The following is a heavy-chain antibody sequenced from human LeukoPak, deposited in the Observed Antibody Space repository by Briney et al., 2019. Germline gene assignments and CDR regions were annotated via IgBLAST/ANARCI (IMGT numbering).Heavy chain of an antibody. V-gene: IGHV7-4-1*02. CDR1: GYIFTNYA. CDR2: INTNTGKP. D-gene: IGHD3-22*01. Sequence: ASVKVSCKASGYIFTNYAINWVRQAPGQGLEWMGWINTNTGKPTYAQGFTGRFVFSLDTSVSTAYLQISGLRAQDTAFYYCAREEYYDTSASTNFDYWGQGTLVTVSS. CDR3: AREEYYDTSASTNFDY. J-gene: IGHJ4*02.